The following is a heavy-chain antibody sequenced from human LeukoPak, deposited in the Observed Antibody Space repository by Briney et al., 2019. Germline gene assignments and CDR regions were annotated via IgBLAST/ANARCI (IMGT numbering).Heavy chain of an antibody. CDR1: GGSFSGYY. CDR2: INHNGST. J-gene: IGHJ4*02. Sequence: PSETLPLTCAVYGGSFSGYYWSWIRQPPGKGLEWIGEINHNGSTNYNPSLKSRVTISVATSKNQFSLKLSSVTAADTAVYYCARKRTGKHPDYWGQGTLVTVSS. D-gene: IGHD1-14*01. CDR3: ARKRTGKHPDY. V-gene: IGHV4-34*01.